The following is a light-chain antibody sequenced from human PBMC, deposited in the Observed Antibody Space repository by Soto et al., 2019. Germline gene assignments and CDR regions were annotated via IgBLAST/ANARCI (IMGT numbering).Light chain of an antibody. Sequence: QSALTQPRSVSGSPGQSVTISCTGTSSDVAIYNYISWYQQHPGEAPKLMIHDVSERPSGVPDRFSGSKSGNTASLTISGLQAEDEADYYCCSYAGSYTFARNVFGTGTKRTVL. CDR1: SSDVAIYNY. J-gene: IGLJ1*01. CDR2: DVS. CDR3: CSYAGSYTFARNV. V-gene: IGLV2-11*01.